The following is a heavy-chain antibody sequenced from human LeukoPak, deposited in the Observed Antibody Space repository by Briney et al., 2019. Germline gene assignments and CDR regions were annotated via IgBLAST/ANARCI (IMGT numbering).Heavy chain of an antibody. V-gene: IGHV3-74*01. D-gene: IGHD3-16*01. CDR1: GFTFSTSW. Sequence: PGGSLRLSCAASGFTFSTSWMHWVRQGPEKGLVWVSRINTDGTTTTYADSVKGRFTISRDNAKNTLYLQMNSLRAEDTAVYYCARFNYDSKYYDYWGQGTLVTVSS. CDR2: INTDGTTT. CDR3: ARFNYDSKYYDY. J-gene: IGHJ4*02.